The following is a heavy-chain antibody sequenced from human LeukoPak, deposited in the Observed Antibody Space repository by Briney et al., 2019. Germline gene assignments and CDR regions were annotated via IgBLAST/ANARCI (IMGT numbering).Heavy chain of an antibody. Sequence: GGSLRLSCAASGFTFDDYGMSWVRQAPGKGLEWVSGINWNGGSTGYANSVKGRFTISRDNAKNSLYLQMNSLRAEDTALYYCARRVWGITMIVADENAFDIWGQGTMVTVSS. V-gene: IGHV3-20*04. CDR2: INWNGGST. J-gene: IGHJ3*02. CDR3: ARRVWGITMIVADENAFDI. D-gene: IGHD3-22*01. CDR1: GFTFDDYG.